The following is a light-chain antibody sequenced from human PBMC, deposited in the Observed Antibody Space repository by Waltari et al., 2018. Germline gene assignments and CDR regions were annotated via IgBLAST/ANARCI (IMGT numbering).Light chain of an antibody. V-gene: IGLV3-21*04. CDR2: DGD. J-gene: IGLJ3*02. CDR3: QVWDSSGDLV. Sequence: SYVLTQPPSLSVAPGKTARITCGGYNIADKNVHWYQQMPGQAPVLVIYDGDGRPSGIPGRCSGSNSGNAATLTISRVEAGDEADYYGQVWDSSGDLVFGGGTELTVL. CDR1: NIADKN.